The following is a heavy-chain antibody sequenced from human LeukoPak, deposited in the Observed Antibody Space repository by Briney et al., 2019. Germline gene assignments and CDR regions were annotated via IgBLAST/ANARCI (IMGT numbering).Heavy chain of an antibody. D-gene: IGHD3-10*01. J-gene: IGHJ3*02. Sequence: PGGALRLSCAAPGFTFSSYSMNWVRQGPGKGLEWVSSISSSSSYIYYADSVKGRFTISRDNAKNSLYLQLNSLRAEDTAVYYCARDRRGTLDAFDIWGQGTMVTVSS. V-gene: IGHV3-21*01. CDR2: ISSSSSYI. CDR1: GFTFSSYS. CDR3: ARDRRGTLDAFDI.